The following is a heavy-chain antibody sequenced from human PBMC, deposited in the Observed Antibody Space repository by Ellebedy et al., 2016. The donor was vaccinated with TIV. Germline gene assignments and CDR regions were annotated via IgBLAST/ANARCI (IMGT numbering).Heavy chain of an antibody. J-gene: IGHJ4*02. D-gene: IGHD3-10*01. V-gene: IGHV4-39*07. Sequence: SETLSLTCTVSGDSISSSLHYWGWIRQAPGKGLEWIGSMYYNGDTFKNPSLESRVTISLDTSKNQFSLRLTSVTAADKAVYFCVRDYGFQFALDSWGQGLLVSVSS. CDR3: VRDYGFQFALDS. CDR2: MYYNGDT. CDR1: GDSISSSLHY.